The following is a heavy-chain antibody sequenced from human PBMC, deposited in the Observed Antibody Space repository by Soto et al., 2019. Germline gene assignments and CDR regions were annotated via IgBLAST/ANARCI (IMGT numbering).Heavy chain of an antibody. Sequence: ASVKVSCKASGYAFTSYVISWVRQAPGQGLEWMGWISAYNGNTNYAQKLQGRVTMTTDTSTSTAYMELRSLRSDDTAVYYCARGVLVGATGLYGMDVWGQGTTVTVSS. J-gene: IGHJ6*02. CDR1: GYAFTSYV. D-gene: IGHD1-26*01. V-gene: IGHV1-18*04. CDR2: ISAYNGNT. CDR3: ARGVLVGATGLYGMDV.